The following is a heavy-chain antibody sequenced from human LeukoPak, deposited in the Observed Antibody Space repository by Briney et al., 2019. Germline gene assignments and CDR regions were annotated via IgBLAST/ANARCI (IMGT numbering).Heavy chain of an antibody. D-gene: IGHD3-9*01. CDR3: ATTRYFDWLWLGY. CDR1: GYTLTELS. V-gene: IGHV1-24*01. CDR2: FDPEDGET. Sequence: ASVKVSCKVSGYTLTELSMHWVRQAPGKGLEWMGGFDPEDGETIYAQKFQGRVTMTEDTSTDTAYMELNSLRSEDTGGYYCATTRYFDWLWLGYWGQGTLVTVSS. J-gene: IGHJ4*02.